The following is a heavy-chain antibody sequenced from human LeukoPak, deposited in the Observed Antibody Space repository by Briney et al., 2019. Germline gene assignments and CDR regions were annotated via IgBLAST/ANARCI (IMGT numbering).Heavy chain of an antibody. CDR2: IKPSGGST. CDR3: ARCSVHYYYYMDV. D-gene: IGHD4/OR15-4a*01. Sequence: ASVKLSCKSAGYTFTSYYMHWVRQAPGQGLGWMGIIKPSGGSTSYAKTFQGSVTMTTDTSTRTVYMELSSLRSEDTAVYYCARCSVHYYYYMDVWGKGTTVTVSS. V-gene: IGHV1-46*01. CDR1: GYTFTSYY. J-gene: IGHJ6*03.